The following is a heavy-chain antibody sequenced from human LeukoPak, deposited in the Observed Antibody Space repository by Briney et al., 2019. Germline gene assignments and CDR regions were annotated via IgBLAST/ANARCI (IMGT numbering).Heavy chain of an antibody. CDR3: AGTYTYYYYYYMDV. V-gene: IGHV4-61*05. Sequence: SETLSLTCTVSGGSISSTRYYWGWIRQPPGKGLEWIGYIYYSGNTNYNPSLKSRVTISVDTSKNQFSLKLSSVTAADTAVYYCAGTYTYYYYYYMDVWGKGTTVTISS. J-gene: IGHJ6*03. D-gene: IGHD2-2*02. CDR1: GGSISSTRYY. CDR2: IYYSGNT.